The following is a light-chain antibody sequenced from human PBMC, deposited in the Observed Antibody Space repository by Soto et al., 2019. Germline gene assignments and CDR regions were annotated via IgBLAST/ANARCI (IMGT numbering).Light chain of an antibody. CDR2: KVS. Sequence: VMTQSPLSLPVTLGQPASIFCRSSQSLVYSDGNTYLNWFHQRPGQSPRRLIYKVSNRDSGVPDRFSGSGSGTDFTLKISRVEADDVGVYYCMQGIQWPPTFGQGTKVEIK. CDR1: QSLVYSDGNTY. CDR3: MQGIQWPPT. J-gene: IGKJ1*01. V-gene: IGKV2-30*01.